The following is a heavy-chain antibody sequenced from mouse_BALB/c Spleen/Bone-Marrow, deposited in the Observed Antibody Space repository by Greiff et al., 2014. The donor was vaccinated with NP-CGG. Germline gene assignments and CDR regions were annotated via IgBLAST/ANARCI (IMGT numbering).Heavy chain of an antibody. D-gene: IGHD2-2*01. CDR2: INPYNDGT. CDR1: GYTFTSYV. CDR3: ARSLYGYDWYFDV. J-gene: IGHJ1*01. Sequence: VQLQQPGPELVKPGASVKMSCKASGYTFTSYVMHWVKQKPGQGLEWIGNINPYNDGTKYNEKSKGKATLTSDKSSSTAFMELSSLTSEDSAVYYCARSLYGYDWYFDVWGAGTTVTVSS. V-gene: IGHV1-14*01.